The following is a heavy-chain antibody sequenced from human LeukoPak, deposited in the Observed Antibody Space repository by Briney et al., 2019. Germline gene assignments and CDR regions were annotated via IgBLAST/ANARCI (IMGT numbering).Heavy chain of an antibody. D-gene: IGHD6-19*01. CDR1: GYTFTSYY. J-gene: IGHJ6*04. Sequence: ASVKVSCKASGYTFTSYYMHWVRQAPGQGLEWMWIINPSGGSTSYAQKFQGRVTMTRDTSTSTVYMELSSLRSEDTAVYYCARADSSGGNYYYYGMDVWGKGTTVTVSS. CDR2: INPSGGST. CDR3: ARADSSGGNYYYYGMDV. V-gene: IGHV1-46*01.